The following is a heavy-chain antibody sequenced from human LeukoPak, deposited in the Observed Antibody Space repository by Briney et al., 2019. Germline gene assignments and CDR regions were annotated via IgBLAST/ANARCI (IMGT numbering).Heavy chain of an antibody. Sequence: GGSLRLSCAASGFTFDDYTVHWVRQAPGKGLEWVSLISWDGGSTYYADSVKGRFTISRDNSKNSLYLQMNSLRTEDTALYYCAKDSYGSGSYSIFYYYYGMDVWGQGTTVTVSS. CDR2: ISWDGGST. V-gene: IGHV3-43*01. CDR1: GFTFDDYT. CDR3: AKDSYGSGSYSIFYYYYGMDV. J-gene: IGHJ6*02. D-gene: IGHD3-10*01.